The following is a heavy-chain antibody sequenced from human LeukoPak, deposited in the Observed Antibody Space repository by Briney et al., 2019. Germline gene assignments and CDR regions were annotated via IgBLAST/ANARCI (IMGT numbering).Heavy chain of an antibody. Sequence: GESLKISCQGSGYKFPNYWIGWVRQMPGKGLEWMGLIYPGDSDTRYNPSFQGQVTISADKSISTAYLQWSSLKASDTAMYYCARGSSSWYNWFDPWGQGTLVTVSS. D-gene: IGHD6-13*01. CDR2: IYPGDSDT. V-gene: IGHV5-51*01. CDR3: ARGSSSWYNWFDP. J-gene: IGHJ5*02. CDR1: GYKFPNYW.